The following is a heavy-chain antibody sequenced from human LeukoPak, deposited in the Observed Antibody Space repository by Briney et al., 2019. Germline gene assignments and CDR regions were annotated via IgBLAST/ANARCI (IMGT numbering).Heavy chain of an antibody. CDR1: GFTFSSYS. CDR3: ARDLHYYGSPGLFDH. V-gene: IGHV3-48*01. CDR2: ISSSSSTI. J-gene: IGHJ4*02. D-gene: IGHD3-10*01. Sequence: GGSLRLSCAASGFTFSSYSMNWVRQAPGKGLEWVSYISSSSSTIYYADSVKGRFTISRDNAKNSLYLQMNSLRAEDTAVYYCARDLHYYGSPGLFDHWGQGTLVTVSS.